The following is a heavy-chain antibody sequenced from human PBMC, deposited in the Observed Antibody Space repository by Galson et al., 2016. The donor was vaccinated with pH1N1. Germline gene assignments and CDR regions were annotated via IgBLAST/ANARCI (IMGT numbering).Heavy chain of an antibody. CDR3: VTFLKGTHSDAFDI. CDR1: GDSIRRGSHY. J-gene: IGHJ3*02. D-gene: IGHD1-14*01. Sequence: TLSLTCTVSGDSIRRGSHYWSWIRQPAGAGLEWIGRIYSTGNTDYNPSLKSRVTISVDTSKNQFSLTLSSVTAADTAVYYCVTFLKGTHSDAFDIWGQGTLVTVSS. V-gene: IGHV4-61*02. CDR2: IYSTGNT.